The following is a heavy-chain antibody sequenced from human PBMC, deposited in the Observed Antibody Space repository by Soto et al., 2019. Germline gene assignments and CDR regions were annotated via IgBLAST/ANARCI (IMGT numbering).Heavy chain of an antibody. CDR1: GFTFSSYG. J-gene: IGHJ4*02. CDR3: ARDLDYDILTGCGY. Sequence: GGSLRLSCAASGFTFSSYGMHWVRQAPGKGLEWVAVIWYDGSNKYYADSVKGRFAISRDNSKNTLHLQMNSLRAEDTAVYYCARDLDYDILTGCGYWGQGTLVTVSS. V-gene: IGHV3-33*01. CDR2: IWYDGSNK. D-gene: IGHD3-9*01.